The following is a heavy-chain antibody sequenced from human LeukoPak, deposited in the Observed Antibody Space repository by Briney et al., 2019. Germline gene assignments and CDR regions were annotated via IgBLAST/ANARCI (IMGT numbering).Heavy chain of an antibody. D-gene: IGHD3-22*01. CDR2: FDPEDGET. CDR1: GYTLTELS. CDR3: ATSTLYYYDSSGDHTIDY. J-gene: IGHJ4*02. V-gene: IGHV1-24*01. Sequence: ASVKVSCKVSGYTLTELSMHWVRQAPGKGLERMGGFDPEDGETIYAQKFQGGVTMTEDTSTDTAYMELSSLRSEDTAVYYCATSTLYYYDSSGDHTIDYWGQGTLVTVSS.